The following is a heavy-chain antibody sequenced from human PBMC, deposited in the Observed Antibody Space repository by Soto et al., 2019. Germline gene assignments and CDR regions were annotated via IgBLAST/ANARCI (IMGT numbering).Heavy chain of an antibody. CDR1: GGSISSYY. CDR2: IYYSGST. Sequence: SETLSLTCTVSGGSISSYYWSWIRQPPGKGLEWIGYIYYSGSTNYNPSLKSRVTISVDTSKNQFSLKLSSVTAADTAVYYCAREPDGSGSYSPYYFDYWGQGTLVTVSS. V-gene: IGHV4-59*12. J-gene: IGHJ4*02. D-gene: IGHD3-10*01. CDR3: AREPDGSGSYSPYYFDY.